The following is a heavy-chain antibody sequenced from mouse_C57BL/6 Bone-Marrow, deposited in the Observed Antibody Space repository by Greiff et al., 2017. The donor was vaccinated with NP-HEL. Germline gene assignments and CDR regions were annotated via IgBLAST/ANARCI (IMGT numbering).Heavy chain of an antibody. D-gene: IGHD1-1*01. Sequence: VQLVESGAELVRPGASVTLSCKASGYTFTDYEMHWVKQTPVHGLEWIGAIDPETGGTAYNQKFKGKAILTADKSSSTAYMELRSLTSEDSAVYYCTRRPSYYGCSYWYFDVWGTGTTVTVSS. CDR3: TRRPSYYGCSYWYFDV. CDR1: GYTFTDYE. J-gene: IGHJ1*03. V-gene: IGHV1-15*01. CDR2: IDPETGGT.